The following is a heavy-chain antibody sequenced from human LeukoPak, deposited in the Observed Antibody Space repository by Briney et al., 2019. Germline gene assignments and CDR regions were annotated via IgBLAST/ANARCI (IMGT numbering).Heavy chain of an antibody. J-gene: IGHJ4*02. CDR2: IYHSGST. D-gene: IGHD6-6*01. Sequence: SGTPSLTCAVSGGSISSSNWWSWIRQPPGKGLEWIGEIYHSGSTNYNPSLKSRVTISVDTSKNQFSLKLSSVTAADTAVYYCARGVARSSKFHFSYYFDYWGQGTLVTVSS. CDR3: ARGVARSSKFHFSYYFDY. V-gene: IGHV4-4*02. CDR1: GGSISSSNW.